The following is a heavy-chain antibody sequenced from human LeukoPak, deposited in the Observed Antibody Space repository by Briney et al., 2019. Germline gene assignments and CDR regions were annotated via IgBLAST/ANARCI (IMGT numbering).Heavy chain of an antibody. CDR3: ARDSQVATIDY. J-gene: IGHJ4*02. CDR1: GGTFSSYG. CDR2: ISAYNGNT. Sequence: ASVKVSCKASGGTFSSYGISWVRQAPGQGLEWTGWISAYNGNTNYAQKLQGRVTMTTDTSTSTAYMELRSLRSDDTAVYYCARDSQVATIDYWGQGTLVTVSS. V-gene: IGHV1-18*01. D-gene: IGHD5-12*01.